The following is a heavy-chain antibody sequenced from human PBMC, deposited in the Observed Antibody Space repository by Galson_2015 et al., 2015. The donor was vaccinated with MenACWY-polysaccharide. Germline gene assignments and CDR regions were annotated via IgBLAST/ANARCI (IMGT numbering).Heavy chain of an antibody. V-gene: IGHV4-39*01. D-gene: IGHD6-19*01. Sequence: ETLSLTCTVSGGSVSSSRYSRGWIRQPPGKGLEWIGSFYYSGSTYYNPSLKGRVTISVDTSKNQFSLKLSSVTAADTAVYYCARHGSVAVAGREQGFGYWGQGTLVTVSS. J-gene: IGHJ4*02. CDR1: GGSVSSSRYS. CDR3: ARHGSVAVAGREQGFGY. CDR2: FYYSGST.